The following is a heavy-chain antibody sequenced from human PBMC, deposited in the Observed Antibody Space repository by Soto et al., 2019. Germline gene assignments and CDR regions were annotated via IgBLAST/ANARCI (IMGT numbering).Heavy chain of an antibody. V-gene: IGHV3-30-3*01. Sequence: GGSLRLSCAASGFTFSSYAMHWVRQAPGKGLEWVAVISYDGSNKYYADSVKGRFTISRDKSINTAFLQWSSLRASDTATYFCTRHAVITSGGVIVSHWFDPWGQGTPVTVSS. CDR3: TRHAVITSGGVIVSHWFDP. D-gene: IGHD3-16*02. CDR1: GFTFSSYA. J-gene: IGHJ5*02. CDR2: ISYDGSNK.